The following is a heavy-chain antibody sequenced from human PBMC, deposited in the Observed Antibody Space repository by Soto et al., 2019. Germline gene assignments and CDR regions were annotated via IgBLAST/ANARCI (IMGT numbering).Heavy chain of an antibody. CDR3: ARGRYYFDY. CDR1: AGSISSYY. Sequence: TSETLSLTCNVSAGSISSYYWSWIRQPPGKGLEWIGYIYYGGSTNFSPSLKSRVTISVDTSKKQFSLKLSSVTAADTAVYYCARGRYYFDYWGQGTLVTVSS. CDR2: IYYGGST. J-gene: IGHJ4*02. V-gene: IGHV4-59*01.